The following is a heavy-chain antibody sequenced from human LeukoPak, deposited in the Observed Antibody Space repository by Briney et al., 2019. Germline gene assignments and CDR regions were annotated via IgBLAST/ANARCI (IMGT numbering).Heavy chain of an antibody. CDR3: ARSLLHDIVVVPAIYYGMDV. J-gene: IGHJ6*04. D-gene: IGHD2-2*01. CDR1: GGSISSYY. V-gene: IGHV4-59*01. Sequence: SETLSLTCTVSGGSISSYYWSWIRQPPGKGLEWIGYIYYSGSTNYNPSLKSRVTISVDTSKNQFSLKLSSVTAADTAVYYCARSLLHDIVVVPAIYYGMDVWGKGTTVTVSS. CDR2: IYYSGST.